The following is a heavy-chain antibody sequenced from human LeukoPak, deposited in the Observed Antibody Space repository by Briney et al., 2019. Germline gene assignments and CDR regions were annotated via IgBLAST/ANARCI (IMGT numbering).Heavy chain of an antibody. CDR1: GFSFSSYA. CDR3: ASRSSGYEGYYYYMDV. V-gene: IGHV3-23*01. CDR2: IIGSGSST. Sequence: GGSLRLSCAASGFSFSSYAMSWVRQAPGKGLEWVSSIIGSGSSTYYADSVKGRFTVSRDDAKNSLFLQMNSLRAEDTAVYYCASRSSGYEGYYYYMDVWGKGTTVTVSS. J-gene: IGHJ6*03. D-gene: IGHD3-3*01.